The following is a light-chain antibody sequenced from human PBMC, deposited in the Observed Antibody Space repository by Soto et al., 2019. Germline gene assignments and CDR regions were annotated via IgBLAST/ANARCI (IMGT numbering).Light chain of an antibody. Sequence: ENVLTQSPGTLSLSPGERATLSCRASQSVSSSYLAWYQQKPGQAPRLLICDASSRATGIPDRFSGSGSGTDFTLTISRLEPEDSAVYYCQQYGSSPLTFGGGTKVEIK. CDR2: DAS. V-gene: IGKV3-20*01. J-gene: IGKJ4*01. CDR3: QQYGSSPLT. CDR1: QSVSSSY.